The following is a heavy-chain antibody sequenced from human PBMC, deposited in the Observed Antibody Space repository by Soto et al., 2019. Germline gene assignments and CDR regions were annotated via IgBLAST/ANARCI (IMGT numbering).Heavy chain of an antibody. Sequence: GGSLRLSCAASGFTFSSYWMHWVRQAPGKGLVWVSRINSDGSSASYADSVKGRFTISRDNAKNTLYLQMNSLRAEDTAVYYCARAGNTIFGVANNWFDPWGQGTLVTVS. CDR3: ARAGNTIFGVANNWFDP. CDR1: GFTFSSYW. V-gene: IGHV3-74*01. J-gene: IGHJ5*02. D-gene: IGHD3-3*01. CDR2: INSDGSSA.